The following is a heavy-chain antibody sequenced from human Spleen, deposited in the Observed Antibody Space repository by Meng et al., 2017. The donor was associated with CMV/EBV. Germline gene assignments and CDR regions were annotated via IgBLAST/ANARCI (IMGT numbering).Heavy chain of an antibody. CDR1: GGSISSYY. V-gene: IGHV4-59*01. D-gene: IGHD4-17*01. CDR3: ARDRLSDYSDIPMDV. Sequence: SETLSLTCTVSGGSISSYYWSWIRQPPGKGLEWIGYVYYSGTTNYNPSLKSRVTISLDTSKNEFSLKVRSMTAADTAVYYCARDRLSDYSDIPMDVWGQGTTVTVSS. CDR2: VYYSGTT. J-gene: IGHJ6*02.